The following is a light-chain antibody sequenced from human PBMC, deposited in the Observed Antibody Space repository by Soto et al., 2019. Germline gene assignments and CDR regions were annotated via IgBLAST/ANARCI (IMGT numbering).Light chain of an antibody. V-gene: IGKV1D-12*01. J-gene: IGKJ4*02. CDR1: QGVSTW. CDR3: PQPTPFPRP. CDR2: TAS. Sequence: DIPMTQSPSSVSASVGDRVTITCRASQGVSTWLAWYQQKPGKAHNLLIYTASSLQSGVPSRFSGSGSGADFTLTIRSLQPEDFATYYSPQPTPFPRPFGGGTKVEI.